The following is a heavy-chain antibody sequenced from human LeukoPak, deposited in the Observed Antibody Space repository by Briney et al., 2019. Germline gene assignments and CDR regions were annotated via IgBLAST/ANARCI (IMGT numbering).Heavy chain of an antibody. J-gene: IGHJ4*02. CDR3: ARAQGNGLIDF. D-gene: IGHD3/OR15-3a*01. Sequence: PSGTLSLTCAVSGGSISSSNWWSWVRQPPGKGLEWIGSIYYSGNTYYNPSLKSRVTISLDTSRNQFSLRLSSVTAADTADYYCARAQGNGLIDFWGQGTLVTVSS. CDR1: GGSISSSNW. CDR2: IYYSGNT. V-gene: IGHV4-4*02.